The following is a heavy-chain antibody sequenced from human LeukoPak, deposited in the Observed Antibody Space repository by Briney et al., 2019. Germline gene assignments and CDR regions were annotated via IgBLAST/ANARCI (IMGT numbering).Heavy chain of an antibody. D-gene: IGHD6-13*01. CDR2: ISTYNGNT. J-gene: IGHJ4*02. V-gene: IGHV1-18*01. Sequence: ASVKVSCKASGYTFTPYGISWVGQAPGQGLEWMGWISTYNGNTNYAQNLQGRVTMTTDTSTNTAYMELRSLRSDDTSVYYCARGGVSNSWYRTPDYWGQGTLVTVSS. CDR3: ARGGVSNSWYRTPDY. CDR1: GYTFTPYG.